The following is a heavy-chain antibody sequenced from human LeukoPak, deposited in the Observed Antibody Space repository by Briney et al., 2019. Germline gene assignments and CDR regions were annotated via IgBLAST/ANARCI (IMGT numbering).Heavy chain of an antibody. Sequence: PGRSLRLSCAASGFTFSSYGMHWVRQAPGKGLEWVAVIRYDGSNKYYADSVKGRFTISRDNAKNSLYLQMNSLRAEDTALYYCAKGRDGYNPKYYFDYRGQGTLVTVSS. CDR3: AKGRDGYNPKYYFDY. J-gene: IGHJ4*02. D-gene: IGHD5-24*01. CDR1: GFTFSSYG. CDR2: IRYDGSNK. V-gene: IGHV3-33*03.